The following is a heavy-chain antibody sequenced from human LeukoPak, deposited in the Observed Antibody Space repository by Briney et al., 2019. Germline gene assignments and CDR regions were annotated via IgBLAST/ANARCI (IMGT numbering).Heavy chain of an antibody. CDR2: IYPSGST. D-gene: IGHD2-2*01. Sequence: TSETLSLTCTVSGASLSGGSYYWSWIRQPAGKGLEWIGRIYPSGSTDYNPSLKSRVTISIDTSKNQFSLKLSSVTAADTAVYYCARESPPGNIVVVPADPYYYYYYMDVWGKGTTVTISS. V-gene: IGHV4-61*02. CDR3: ARESPPGNIVVVPADPYYYYYYMDV. J-gene: IGHJ6*03. CDR1: GASLSGGSYY.